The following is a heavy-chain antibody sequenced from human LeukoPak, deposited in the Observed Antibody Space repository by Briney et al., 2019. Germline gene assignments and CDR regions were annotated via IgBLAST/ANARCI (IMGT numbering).Heavy chain of an antibody. V-gene: IGHV1-46*01. D-gene: IGHD1-26*01. Sequence: ASVKVCCKASGYSFTSYYIHRGRLAPGQGMEWKGVTNISGGGRRKEQKYQERVSMTRDRAKSTVYMELSSLRSEDTAVYYCAREGVSGSYLGYWGQGTLVTVSS. J-gene: IGHJ4*02. CDR2: TNISGGGR. CDR3: AREGVSGSYLGY. CDR1: GYSFTSYY.